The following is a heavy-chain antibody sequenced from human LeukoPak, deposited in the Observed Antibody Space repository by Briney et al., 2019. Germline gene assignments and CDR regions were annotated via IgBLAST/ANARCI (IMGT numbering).Heavy chain of an antibody. CDR2: IYYSGST. D-gene: IGHD3-9*01. V-gene: IGHV4-30-4*01. CDR1: GGSISSGDYY. CDR3: ARALRYYDILTGYYGPIPFDY. J-gene: IGHJ4*02. Sequence: SQTLSLTCTVSGGSISSGDYYWSWIRQPPGKGLEWIGYIYYSGSTYYNPSLKSRVTISVDTSKNQFSLKLSSVTAADTAVYYCARALRYYDILTGYYGPIPFDYWGQGTLVTVSS.